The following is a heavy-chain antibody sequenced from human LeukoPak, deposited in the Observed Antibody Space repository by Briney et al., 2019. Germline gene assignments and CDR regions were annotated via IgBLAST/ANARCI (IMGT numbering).Heavy chain of an antibody. V-gene: IGHV4-59*12. CDR1: GGSISSYY. J-gene: IGHJ3*02. CDR3: ARGVVNAFDI. CDR2: IYYSGST. D-gene: IGHD2-21*01. Sequence: SETLSLTCTVSGGSISSYYWSWIRQPPGKGLEWIGYIYYSGSTSYNPSLKSRVTISVDTSKNQFSLKLSSVTAADTAVYYCARGVVNAFDIWGQGTMVTVSS.